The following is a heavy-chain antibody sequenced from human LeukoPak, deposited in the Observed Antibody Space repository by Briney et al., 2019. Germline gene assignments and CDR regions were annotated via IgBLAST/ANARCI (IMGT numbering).Heavy chain of an antibody. Sequence: GGSPRLSCAASGFTFDDYAMHWVRQAPGKGLGLVSGISWNSFTIGYADSVKGRFTISRDNAKNSLYLQMNSLRVEDTALYYCAKDIGRVDTASTYMDVWGKGTTVTISS. J-gene: IGHJ6*03. CDR3: AKDIGRVDTASTYMDV. CDR1: GFTFDDYA. V-gene: IGHV3-9*01. CDR2: ISWNSFTI. D-gene: IGHD5-18*01.